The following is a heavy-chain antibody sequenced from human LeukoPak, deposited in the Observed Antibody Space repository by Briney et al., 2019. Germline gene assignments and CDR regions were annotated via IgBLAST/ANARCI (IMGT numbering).Heavy chain of an antibody. V-gene: IGHV4-34*01. Sequence: KPSETLSLTCAVHGGSFSGYYWSWIRQPPGKGLEWIGEINHSGSTNYNPSLKSRVTISVDTSKNKFSLKLSSVTAADTAVYYCARRAIFGVVIRYNWFDPWGQGTLVTVSS. D-gene: IGHD3-3*01. CDR1: GGSFSGYY. CDR3: ARRAIFGVVIRYNWFDP. CDR2: INHSGST. J-gene: IGHJ5*02.